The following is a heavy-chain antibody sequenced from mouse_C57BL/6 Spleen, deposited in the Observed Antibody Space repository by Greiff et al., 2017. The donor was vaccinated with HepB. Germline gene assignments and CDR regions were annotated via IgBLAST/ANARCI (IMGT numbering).Heavy chain of an antibody. CDR2: IDPSDSYT. Sequence: QVHVKQPGAELVMPGASVKLSCKASGYTFTSYWMHWVKQRPGQGLEWIGEIDPSDSYTNYNQKFKGKSTLTVDKSSSTAYMQLSSLTSEDSAVYCWARVRISSGYFDYWGQGTTLTVSS. J-gene: IGHJ2*01. V-gene: IGHV1-69*01. CDR1: GYTFTSYW. D-gene: IGHD3-2*02. CDR3: ARVRISSGYFDY.